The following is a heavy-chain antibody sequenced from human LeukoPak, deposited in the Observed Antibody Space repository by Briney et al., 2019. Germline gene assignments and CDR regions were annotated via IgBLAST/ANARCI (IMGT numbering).Heavy chain of an antibody. CDR1: GYTFTSYG. CDR3: ARDNKVDYDFWSGYSNGDYFDY. CDR2: ISAYNGNT. Sequence: ASVKISSTASGYTFTSYGISWVQQAPGHGLEWMGWISAYNGNTNYAQELQGRVTMTTDTSTSTAYMELRSLRSDDTAVYYCARDNKVDYDFWSGYSNGDYFDYWGQGTLVTVSS. D-gene: IGHD3-3*01. J-gene: IGHJ4*02. V-gene: IGHV1-18*01.